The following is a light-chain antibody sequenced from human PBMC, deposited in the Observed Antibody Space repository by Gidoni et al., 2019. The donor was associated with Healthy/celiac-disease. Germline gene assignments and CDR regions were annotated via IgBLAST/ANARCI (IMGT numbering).Light chain of an antibody. Sequence: DIQMTQSPSSLSASVGDRVTITCRASQSISSYLNWYQQKPGKAPKLLIYAASSLQSGVPSRFCGSGSGTDFTLTSSSLQPEDFATYYCQQSYSTPATFXGXTKVEIK. J-gene: IGKJ4*01. CDR2: AAS. CDR1: QSISSY. CDR3: QQSYSTPAT. V-gene: IGKV1-39*01.